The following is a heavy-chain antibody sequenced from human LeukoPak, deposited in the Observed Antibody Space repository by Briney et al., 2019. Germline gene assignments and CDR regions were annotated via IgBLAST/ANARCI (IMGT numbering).Heavy chain of an antibody. V-gene: IGHV3-23*01. CDR2: ISMSGGSA. Sequence: GGSLRLSCAASGFTFSSSATNWVRQGPGKGLEWGSIISMSGGSAFYADSVKGRFTFSRDNSKNMVYLQMPRVRADDTPVYYGAEGLSGYGSASTFHGFRSWGPGTL. CDR3: AEGLSGYGSASTFHGFRS. CDR1: GFTFSSSA. D-gene: IGHD3-10*01. J-gene: IGHJ5*01.